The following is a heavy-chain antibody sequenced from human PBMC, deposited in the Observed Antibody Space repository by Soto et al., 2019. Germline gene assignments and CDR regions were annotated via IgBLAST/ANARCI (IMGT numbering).Heavy chain of an antibody. V-gene: IGHV1-8*01. Sequence: GASVKVACKASGYTFTSYDINWVRRATGQGLEWMGWMNPNSGNTGYAQKFQGRVTMTRTTSISTAYMELSSLRSEDTAVYYCALWFGELFVWAKGTTVPVSS. CDR1: GYTFTSYD. CDR2: MNPNSGNT. J-gene: IGHJ6*04. CDR3: ALWFGELFV. D-gene: IGHD3-10*01.